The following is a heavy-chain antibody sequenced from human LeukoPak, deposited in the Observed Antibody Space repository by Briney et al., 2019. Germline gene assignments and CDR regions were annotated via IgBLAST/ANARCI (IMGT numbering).Heavy chain of an antibody. D-gene: IGHD3-9*01. Sequence: SVKVSCKASGCTFSSYAISWVRQDPGQGLEWMGGIIPIFGTANYAQKFQGRVTITTDESTSTAYMELSSLRSEDTAVYYCASTVDWLLAHFDYWGQGTLVTVSS. V-gene: IGHV1-69*05. J-gene: IGHJ4*02. CDR1: GCTFSSYA. CDR2: IIPIFGTA. CDR3: ASTVDWLLAHFDY.